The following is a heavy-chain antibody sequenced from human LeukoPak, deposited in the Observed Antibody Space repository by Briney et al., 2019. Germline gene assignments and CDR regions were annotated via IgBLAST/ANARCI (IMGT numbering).Heavy chain of an antibody. CDR2: INSDGSIT. Sequence: PGGSLRLSCAASGFTFSNYWMHWVRQAPGKGLVWVSRINSDGSITSYADSVEGRFTIPRDNAKNTLYLQMNSLRAEDTAVYYCARGRVGPTLFDYWGQGTLVTVSS. CDR3: ARGRVGPTLFDY. CDR1: GFTFSNYW. D-gene: IGHD1-26*01. J-gene: IGHJ4*02. V-gene: IGHV3-74*01.